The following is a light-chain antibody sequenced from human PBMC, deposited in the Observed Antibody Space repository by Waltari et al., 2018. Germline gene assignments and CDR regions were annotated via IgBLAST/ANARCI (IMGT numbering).Light chain of an antibody. V-gene: IGKV3-15*01. J-gene: IGKJ1*01. CDR2: GAS. Sequence: EIVMTQSPATLSVSPGERASLSCRASQRYSSNLAWYQQKPGQSPRPLSYGASTRATGIAARLSGSGSGTEFTLTISSLQSEYFALYYSQQYNDSPRTFGQRTKIEI. CDR1: QRYSSN. CDR3: QQYNDSPRT.